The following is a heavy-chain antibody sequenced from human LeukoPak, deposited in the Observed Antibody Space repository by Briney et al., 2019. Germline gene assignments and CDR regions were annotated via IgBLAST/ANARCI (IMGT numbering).Heavy chain of an antibody. CDR1: GFTFSSYA. Sequence: PGGSLRLSCAASGFTFSSYAMSWVRQAPGKGLEWVSAISGSGGSTYYADSVKGRFTISRDNSKNTLYLQMNSLRAEDTAVYYCAKVLYYDILTGARGYFDYWGQGTLVTVSS. D-gene: IGHD3-9*01. CDR2: ISGSGGST. V-gene: IGHV3-23*01. J-gene: IGHJ4*02. CDR3: AKVLYYDILTGARGYFDY.